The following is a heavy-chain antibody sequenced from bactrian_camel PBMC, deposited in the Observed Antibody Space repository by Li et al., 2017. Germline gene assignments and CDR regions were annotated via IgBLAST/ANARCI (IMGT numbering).Heavy chain of an antibody. J-gene: IGHJ4*01. Sequence: VQLVESGGGSVQTGGSLRLSCAAAGYTNGRGCVAWFRQAPGEGRRGVARIAPDGGTTDYADSVKGRFTSSRDNAKNMVYLQMNSLKPEDTAVYYCAKDTAPGYYSDYAFNYWGQGTQVTVS. D-gene: IGHD4*01. CDR1: GYTNGRGC. CDR2: IAPDGGTT. V-gene: IGHV3S1*01. CDR3: AKDTAPGYYSDYAFNY.